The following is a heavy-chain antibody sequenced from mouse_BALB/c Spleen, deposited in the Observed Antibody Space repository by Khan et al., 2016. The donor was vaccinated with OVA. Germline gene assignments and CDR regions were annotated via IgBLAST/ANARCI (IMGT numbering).Heavy chain of an antibody. CDR3: VRGRAY. V-gene: IGHV3-2*02. CDR1: GYSITSDYA. J-gene: IGHJ3*01. CDR2: ISYSGRT. D-gene: IGHD3-3*01. Sequence: EVKLEVSGPGLVKPSLSLSLTCTVTGYSITSDYAWNWIRQFPGHKLEWMGYISYSGRTCYTPSLKSRLFITRDTSKNQFFLQLNAVTTEDTATYFCVRGRAYWGQGTLVTVSA.